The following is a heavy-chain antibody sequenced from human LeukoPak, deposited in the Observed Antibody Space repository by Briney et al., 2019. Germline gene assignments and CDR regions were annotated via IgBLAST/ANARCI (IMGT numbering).Heavy chain of an antibody. CDR2: ISGSSDTI. V-gene: IGHV3-48*01. CDR3: ARGWRRSAAIRPNGMDV. CDR1: GFPFSTYS. J-gene: IGHJ6*02. D-gene: IGHD2-2*01. Sequence: AGGSLRLSCAASGFPFSTYSMNWVRQVPGKGLEWVSYISGSSDTIYYADSVKGRFTISRDNAKTSLYLQMNSLRAEDTAVYYCARGWRRSAAIRPNGMDVWGQGTTVTVSS.